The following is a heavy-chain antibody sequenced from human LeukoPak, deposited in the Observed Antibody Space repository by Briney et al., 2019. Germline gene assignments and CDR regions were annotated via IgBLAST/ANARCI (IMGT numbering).Heavy chain of an antibody. CDR1: GFTFSSYE. V-gene: IGHV3-48*03. D-gene: IGHD3-22*01. CDR3: ARRSPYYNDSSGYYYD. CDR2: ISSSGSTI. Sequence: PGGSLRLSCAASGFTFSSYEMNWVRQAPGKGLEWVSYISSSGSTIYYADSVKGRFTISRDNAKNSLYLQMNSLRAEDTAVYYCARRSPYYNDSSGYYYDWGQGTLVTVSS. J-gene: IGHJ4*02.